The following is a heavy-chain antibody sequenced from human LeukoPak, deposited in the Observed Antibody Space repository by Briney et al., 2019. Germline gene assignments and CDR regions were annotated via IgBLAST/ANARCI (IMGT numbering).Heavy chain of an antibody. J-gene: IGHJ4*02. CDR2: ITGSGYTT. CDR1: GFTFSTYA. D-gene: IGHD3-3*01. Sequence: GGSLRLSCAASGFTFSTYAMSWVRQAPGKGLEWVSAITGSGYTTYYAESVRGRFTISRDNSKNTLYLQMNSLRAEDTAVYYCAKEGGYYTPVALDYWGQGTLVTVSS. CDR3: AKEGGYYTPVALDY. V-gene: IGHV3-23*01.